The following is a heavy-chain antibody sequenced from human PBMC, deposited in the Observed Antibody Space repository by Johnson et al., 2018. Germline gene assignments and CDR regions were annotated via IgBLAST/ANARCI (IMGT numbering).Heavy chain of an antibody. J-gene: IGHJ6*03. CDR3: ARSPTDVLTGYYYMDV. V-gene: IGHV4-59*01. D-gene: IGHD3-9*01. Sequence: QVQLQESAPGLVKPSETLSLTCSVSGGSISGYYWSWVRQPPGKGLEWIGYSGSTDYNPSLKSRITISVDRSKSQFSLKPRSVTAADTAVYYCARSPTDVLTGYYYMDVWGKGTTVIVSS. CDR2: SGST. CDR1: GGSISGYY.